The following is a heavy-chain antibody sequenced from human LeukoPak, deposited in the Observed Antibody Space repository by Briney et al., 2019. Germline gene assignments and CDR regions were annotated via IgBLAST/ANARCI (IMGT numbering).Heavy chain of an antibody. J-gene: IGHJ5*02. Sequence: GGSLRLSCAASGFTFDDYAMHWVRQAPGKGLEWVSLISWDGGSTYYADSVKGRFTISRDNSKNSLYLQMNSLRAEGTALYYCTKAASSSSGGFDPWGQGTLVTVSS. V-gene: IGHV3-43D*03. CDR1: GFTFDDYA. D-gene: IGHD3-10*01. CDR2: ISWDGGST. CDR3: TKAASSSSGGFDP.